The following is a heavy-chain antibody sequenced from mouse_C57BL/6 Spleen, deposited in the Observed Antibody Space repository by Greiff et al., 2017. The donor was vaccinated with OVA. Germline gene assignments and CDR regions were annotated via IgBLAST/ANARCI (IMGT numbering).Heavy chain of an antibody. J-gene: IGHJ3*01. CDR2: IDPSDSYT. CDR3: ARGLYGSSPWFAY. Sequence: VQLQQPGAELVMPGASVKLSCKASGYTFTSYWMHWVKQRPGQGLEWIGEIDPSDSYTNYNQKFKGKSTLTVDKSSSTASMQLSSLTSEDSAVYYCARGLYGSSPWFAYWGQGTLVTVSA. D-gene: IGHD1-1*01. V-gene: IGHV1-69*01. CDR1: GYTFTSYW.